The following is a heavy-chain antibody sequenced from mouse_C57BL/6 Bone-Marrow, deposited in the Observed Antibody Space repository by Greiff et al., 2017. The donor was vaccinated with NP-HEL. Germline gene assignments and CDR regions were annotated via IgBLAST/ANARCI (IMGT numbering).Heavy chain of an antibody. CDR3: AREGLSGVGLYAMDY. V-gene: IGHV1-81*01. D-gene: IGHD4-1*01. Sequence: VQLQQSGAELARPGASVQLSCKASGYTFTSYGLSWVKQRTGQGLEWIGEIYPRSGNTYYSEKFKGTATLTADKSSSTAYMELRSLTSEDSAVYFCAREGLSGVGLYAMDYWGQGTSVTVAS. J-gene: IGHJ4*01. CDR1: GYTFTSYG. CDR2: IYPRSGNT.